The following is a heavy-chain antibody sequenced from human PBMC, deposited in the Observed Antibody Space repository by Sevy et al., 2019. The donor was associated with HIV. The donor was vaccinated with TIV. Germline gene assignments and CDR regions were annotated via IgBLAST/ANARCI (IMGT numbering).Heavy chain of an antibody. J-gene: IGHJ3*02. CDR1: GFTVSRNY. CDR3: AKDDRIAVAGLIAFDI. V-gene: IGHV3-66*01. D-gene: IGHD6-19*01. CDR2: IYSDGKT. Sequence: GGSLRLSCAASGFTVSRNYMSWVRQAPGKGLEWVSVIYSDGKTFYADSVQDRFTISRDNSKNTLYLQMNSLRVEDTAVYYCAKDDRIAVAGLIAFDIWGQGTMVTVSS.